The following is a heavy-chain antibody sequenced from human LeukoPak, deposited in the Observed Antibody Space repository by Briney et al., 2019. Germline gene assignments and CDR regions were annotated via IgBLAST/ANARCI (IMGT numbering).Heavy chain of an antibody. Sequence: GGSLRLSCEASGFTFEDHGLSWVRQAPGKGLEWVSTTTASGLTTYYADSVKGRFTISRDTSKNTLFLEMSSLRADDTAVYFCAELGITMIGGVWGKGTTVTISS. V-gene: IGHV3-23*01. J-gene: IGHJ6*04. CDR1: GFTFEDHG. CDR2: TTASGLTT. CDR3: AELGITMIGGV. D-gene: IGHD3-10*02.